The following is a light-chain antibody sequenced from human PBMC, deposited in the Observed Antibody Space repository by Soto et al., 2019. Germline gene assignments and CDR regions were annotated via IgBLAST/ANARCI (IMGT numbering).Light chain of an antibody. V-gene: IGKV4-1*01. CDR3: QQYYSTPLT. CDR1: QSVLYSSNHKNY. J-gene: IGKJ4*01. CDR2: WAS. Sequence: DIVMTQSPDSLAVSLGERATINCKSSQSVLYSSNHKNYLAWYQQKPVQPPKLLIYWASTRESGVPDRFRGSGSGTDFTLTISSLQAEDVAVYYCQQYYSTPLTFGGGTKVEIK.